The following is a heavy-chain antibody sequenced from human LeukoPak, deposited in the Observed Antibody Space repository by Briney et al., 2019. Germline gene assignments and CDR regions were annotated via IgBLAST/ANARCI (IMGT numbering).Heavy chain of an antibody. V-gene: IGHV4-34*01. J-gene: IGHJ4*02. CDR3: AVLRFLEWLFDY. D-gene: IGHD3-3*01. Sequence: SETLSLTCAVYGGSFSGYYWSWIRQPPGKGLEWIGEINHSGSTNYNPSLKSRVTISVDTSKNQFSLKLSSVTAADTAVYYCAVLRFLEWLFDYWGQGTLVTVSS. CDR2: INHSGST. CDR1: GGSFSGYY.